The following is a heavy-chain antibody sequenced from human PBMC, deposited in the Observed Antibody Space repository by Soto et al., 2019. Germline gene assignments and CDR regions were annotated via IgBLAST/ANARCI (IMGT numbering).Heavy chain of an antibody. J-gene: IGHJ4*02. Sequence: VYCKVSGGTFRSYAISWVLPAPGPGLEWMGGIIPIFGTANYAQKFQGRVTITADESTSTAYMELSSLRSEDTAVYYCASKNRESYYYDSSGYFDYWGQGTLVTVSS. V-gene: IGHV1-69*01. D-gene: IGHD3-22*01. CDR2: IIPIFGTA. CDR1: GGTFRSYA. CDR3: ASKNRESYYYDSSGYFDY.